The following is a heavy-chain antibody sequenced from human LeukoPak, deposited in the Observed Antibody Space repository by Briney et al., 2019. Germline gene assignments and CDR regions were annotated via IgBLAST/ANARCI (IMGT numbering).Heavy chain of an antibody. CDR2: ISAYNGNT. J-gene: IGHJ6*02. D-gene: IGHD6-13*01. V-gene: IGHV1-18*01. Sequence: GASVKVSCKASGYTFTNYGISWVRQAPGQGLEWMGWISAYNGNTNYAQKLQGRVTMTTDTSTSTAYMELRSLRSDDTAVYYCARFSHSSSWYNYYYYGMDIWGQGTTVTVSS. CDR1: GYTFTNYG. CDR3: ARFSHSSSWYNYYYYGMDI.